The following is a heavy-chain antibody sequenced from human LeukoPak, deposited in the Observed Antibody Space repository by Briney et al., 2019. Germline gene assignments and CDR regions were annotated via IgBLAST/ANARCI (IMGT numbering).Heavy chain of an antibody. CDR1: GFTFSSKT. V-gene: IGHV3-33*08. Sequence: GGSLRLSCAGSGFTFSSKTMNWVRQAPGKGLEWVAVIWYDGSNKYYADSVKGRFTISRDNSKNTLYLQMNSLRAEDTAVYYCARDPDSGRRDAFDIWGQGTMVTVSS. CDR3: ARDPDSGRRDAFDI. D-gene: IGHD3-10*01. J-gene: IGHJ3*02. CDR2: IWYDGSNK.